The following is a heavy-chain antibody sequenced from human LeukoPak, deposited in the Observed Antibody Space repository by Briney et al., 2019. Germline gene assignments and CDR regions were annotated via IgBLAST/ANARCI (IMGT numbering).Heavy chain of an antibody. D-gene: IGHD6-19*01. CDR3: ARPGRQWLAQHDFDY. Sequence: PGGSVTLSCAASGFTVSCFSMMWVAQAPGEGGVGGLYLSSSGSSYIYYAEALKGRFTISRDNATNSVYLQMNSVRTADTSVYYCARPGRQWLAQHDFDYWGQGTLVTVSS. CDR1: GFTVSCFS. J-gene: IGHJ4*02. CDR2: LSSSGSSYI. V-gene: IGHV3-21*05.